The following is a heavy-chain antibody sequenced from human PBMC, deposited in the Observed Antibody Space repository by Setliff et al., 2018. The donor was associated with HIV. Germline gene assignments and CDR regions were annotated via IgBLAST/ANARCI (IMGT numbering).Heavy chain of an antibody. J-gene: IGHJ5*02. CDR3: ARIGSGWSVGWFDP. CDR1: GSSISSNYY. CDR2: IDASANT. D-gene: IGHD6-13*01. Sequence: SETLSLTCTVSGSSISSNYYWAWIRQAPGKGLEWIGCIDASANTYYIPSLKSRATISIDTSKNQLPLRLRSVTAADTAVYCARIGSGWSVGWFDPWGQGTLVTVSS. V-gene: IGHV4-38-2*02.